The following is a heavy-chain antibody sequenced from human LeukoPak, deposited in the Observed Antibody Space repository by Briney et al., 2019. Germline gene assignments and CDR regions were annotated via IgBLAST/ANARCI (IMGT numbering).Heavy chain of an antibody. CDR3: AAWEQLGWFDP. CDR1: GFTLSSYW. Sequence: GGSLRLSWAASGFTLSSYWMSWVSPAQGKGLEWVGNTKQDGSEKYYVGSVKGRFTISRDNAKNSLYLQMNSLRAEDTAVYYCAAWEQLGWFDPWGQGTLVTVSS. V-gene: IGHV3-7*01. J-gene: IGHJ5*02. CDR2: TKQDGSEK. D-gene: IGHD1-26*01.